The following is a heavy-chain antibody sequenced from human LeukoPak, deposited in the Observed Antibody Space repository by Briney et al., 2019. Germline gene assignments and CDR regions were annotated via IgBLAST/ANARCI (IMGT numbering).Heavy chain of an antibody. CDR2: ISSSSSSSI. CDR1: GFTFSSYS. V-gene: IGHV3-48*01. D-gene: IGHD5-12*01. CDR3: AREQMGYDY. Sequence: GGSLRLSCAASGFTFSSYSMNWVRQAPGKGLEWVSYISSSSSSSIFYADSVKGRFTISRDNAKNSLYLQMNSLRAEDTAVYYCAREQMGYDYWGQGTLVTVSS. J-gene: IGHJ4*02.